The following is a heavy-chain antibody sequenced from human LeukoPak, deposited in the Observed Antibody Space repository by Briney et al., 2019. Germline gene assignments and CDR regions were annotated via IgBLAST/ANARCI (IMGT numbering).Heavy chain of an antibody. CDR1: GFSFSTYA. V-gene: IGHV3-30*04. CDR3: ARNFGPYSSTWYSEDY. J-gene: IGHJ4*02. D-gene: IGHD6-13*01. Sequence: GRSLRLSCAASGFSFSTYAMHWVCQAPGKGLEWVAVISYDGNNKYYADSVKGRFTISRDKSKDTLYLQMNSLRAEDTAVYYCARNFGPYSSTWYSEDYWGQGTLVTVSS. CDR2: ISYDGNNK.